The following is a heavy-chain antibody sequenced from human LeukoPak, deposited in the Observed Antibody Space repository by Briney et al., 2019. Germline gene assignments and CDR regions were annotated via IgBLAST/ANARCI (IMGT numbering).Heavy chain of an antibody. CDR1: GFTFGDYA. Sequence: GGSLRLSCTASGFTFGDYAMSWVRQAPGKGLECVANIKAHGSETYYVDSVKGRFTISRDNAKKSLWLQMNSLRVDDTAVYYCARAGPRSGWTFDFWGQGTRVTVSS. V-gene: IGHV3-7*04. CDR3: ARAGPRSGWTFDF. CDR2: IKAHGSET. J-gene: IGHJ4*01. D-gene: IGHD6-19*01.